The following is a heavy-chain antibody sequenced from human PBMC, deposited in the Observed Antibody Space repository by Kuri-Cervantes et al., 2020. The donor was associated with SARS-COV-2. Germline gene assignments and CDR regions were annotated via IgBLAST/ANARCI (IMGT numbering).Heavy chain of an antibody. D-gene: IGHD3-22*01. J-gene: IGHJ4*02. CDR1: GGSISSSSYY. CDR2: IYYSGST. CDR3: ARQDTYYYDSNGPFDY. Sequence: GSLRLSCTVSGGSISSSSYYWGWIRQPPGKGLEWIGSIYYSGSTYYNPSLKSRVTISVDTSKNQFSLKLSSVTAADTAVYYCARQDTYYYDSNGPFDYWGQGTLVTVSS. V-gene: IGHV4-39*01.